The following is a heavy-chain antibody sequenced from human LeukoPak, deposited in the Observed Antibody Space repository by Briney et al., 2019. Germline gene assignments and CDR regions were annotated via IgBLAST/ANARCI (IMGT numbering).Heavy chain of an antibody. Sequence: SETLSLTCTVTGGSISSYYWSWIRQPAGKGLEGIGRIYTSGSNNYNPSLKSRVDMSVATSKNQFSLKLSSVTAADTAVYYCARAHYYYYGMDVWGQGTTVTVSS. CDR3: ARAHYYYYGMDV. CDR2: IYTSGSN. V-gene: IGHV4-4*07. J-gene: IGHJ6*02. CDR1: GGSISSYY.